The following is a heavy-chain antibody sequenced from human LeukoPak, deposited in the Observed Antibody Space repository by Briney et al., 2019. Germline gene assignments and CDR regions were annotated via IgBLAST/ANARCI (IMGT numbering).Heavy chain of an antibody. J-gene: IGHJ4*02. CDR1: GFTFSSYA. V-gene: IGHV3-30-3*01. CDR2: ISYDGSNK. CDR3: ARALKSSIAARRNAGFDY. Sequence: LGGSLRLSCAASGFTFSSYAMHWLRQAPGKGLEWVAVISYDGSNKYYADSVKGRFTISRDNSKNTLYLQMNSLRAEDTAVYYCARALKSSIAARRNAGFDYWGQGTLVTVSS. D-gene: IGHD6-6*01.